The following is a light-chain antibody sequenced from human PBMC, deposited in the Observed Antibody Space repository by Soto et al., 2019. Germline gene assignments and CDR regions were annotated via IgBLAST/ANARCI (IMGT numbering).Light chain of an antibody. CDR3: QSYDSRVV. Sequence: QSVLTQPPSVSGAPGQRVTISCTRSSSNIGAGYDVHWYQQLPGTAPKLLIYGNSNRPSGVPDRFSGSKSGTSASLAITGLQAEDEADYYCQSYDSRVVFGGGTKLTVL. CDR1: SSNIGAGYD. J-gene: IGLJ2*01. V-gene: IGLV1-40*01. CDR2: GNS.